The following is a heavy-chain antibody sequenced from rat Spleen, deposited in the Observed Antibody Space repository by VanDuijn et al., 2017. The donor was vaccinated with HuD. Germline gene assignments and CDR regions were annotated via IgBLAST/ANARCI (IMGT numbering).Heavy chain of an antibody. CDR1: GFTFSDYA. Sequence: EVQLVESGGGLVQPGGSLKFSCAASGFTFSDYAMAWVRQDPKKGLEWVASISYEGSSTYYGDSVKGRFTISRDNAKSTLYLQMNSLRSEDTATYYCVRFYDGYYHRFDYWGQGVMVTVSS. CDR2: ISYEGSST. J-gene: IGHJ2*01. D-gene: IGHD1-12*03. V-gene: IGHV5-17*01. CDR3: VRFYDGYYHRFDY.